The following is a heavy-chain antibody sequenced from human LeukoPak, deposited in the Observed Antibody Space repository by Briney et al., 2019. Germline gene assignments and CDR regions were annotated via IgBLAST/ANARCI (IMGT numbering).Heavy chain of an antibody. J-gene: IGHJ4*02. CDR2: ISGSGITI. CDR1: GFSFSDYY. V-gene: IGHV3-11*04. D-gene: IGHD5-18*01. Sequence: PGGSLRLPCAASGFSFSDYYMSWIRQAPGKGLEWVSYISGSGITIYYADSVMGRFTISRDNAKKSLYLQMSSLRADDTAVYYCASMEWIQAPAFDYWGQGALVTVSS. CDR3: ASMEWIQAPAFDY.